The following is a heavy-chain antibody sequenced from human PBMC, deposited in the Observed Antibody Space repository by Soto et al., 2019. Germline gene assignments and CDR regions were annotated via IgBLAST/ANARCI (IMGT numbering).Heavy chain of an antibody. CDR2: IIPIFGTA. CDR3: ARDRDPHYYDSSGYPTRYYYYGMDV. CDR1: GGTFSSYA. V-gene: IGHV1-69*13. D-gene: IGHD3-22*01. Sequence: GASVKVSCKASGGTFSSYAISWVRQAPGQGLEWMGGIIPIFGTANYAQKFQGRVTITADESTSTAYMELSSLRSEDTAVYYCARDRDPHYYDSSGYPTRYYYYGMDVWGQGTTVTVSS. J-gene: IGHJ6*02.